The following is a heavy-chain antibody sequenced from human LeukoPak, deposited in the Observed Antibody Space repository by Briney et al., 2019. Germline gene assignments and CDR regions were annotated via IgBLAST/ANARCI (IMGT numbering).Heavy chain of an antibody. V-gene: IGHV6-1*01. CDR3: ARSSSTSFDY. CDR1: GDSVSSNSTA. Sequence: SQTLSLTCGISGDSVSSNSTAWNWIRQSPSRGLEWLGRTYYRSKWYTDYAVSVKSRITINADTSKNQFSLQLNSVTPGDTAVYYCARSSSTSFDYWGQGTLVTVSS. D-gene: IGHD2-2*01. CDR2: TYYRSKWYT. J-gene: IGHJ4*02.